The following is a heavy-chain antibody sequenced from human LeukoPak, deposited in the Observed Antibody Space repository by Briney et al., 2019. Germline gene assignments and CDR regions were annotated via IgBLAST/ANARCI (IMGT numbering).Heavy chain of an antibody. CDR2: IYHSGST. CDR1: GGSISSSNW. CDR3: ARVRKEWLVLFDY. V-gene: IGHV4-4*02. D-gene: IGHD6-19*01. Sequence: SETLSLTRAVSGGSISSSNWWSWVRQPPGKGLEWIGEIYHSGSTNYNPSLKSRVTISVDKSKNQFSLKLSSVTAADTAVYYCARVRKEWLVLFDYWGQGTLVTVSS. J-gene: IGHJ4*02.